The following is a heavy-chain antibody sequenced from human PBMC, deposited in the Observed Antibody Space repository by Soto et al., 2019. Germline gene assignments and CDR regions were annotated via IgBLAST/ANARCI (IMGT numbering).Heavy chain of an antibody. CDR1: GFTFSSYG. J-gene: IGHJ4*02. Sequence: QVQLVESGGGVVQPGRSLRLSCAASGFTFSSYGMHWVRQAPGKGLEWVALISYDGSDKYYADSVKGRFTISRDNSKNTLSLQMNSLRVEDTAVYYCVAGQYFSDYWGQGTLVTVSS. D-gene: IGHD2-15*01. CDR3: VAGQYFSDY. V-gene: IGHV3-30*03. CDR2: ISYDGSDK.